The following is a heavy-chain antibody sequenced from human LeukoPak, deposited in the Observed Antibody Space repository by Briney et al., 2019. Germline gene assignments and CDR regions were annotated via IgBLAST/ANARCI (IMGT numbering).Heavy chain of an antibody. D-gene: IGHD3-16*02. CDR2: IYYSGST. V-gene: IGHV4-59*01. CDR1: GGSISTYY. CDR3: ARGAINNHSKNRNTQRVQGHYYYYMDV. J-gene: IGHJ6*03. Sequence: SETLSLTCTVSGGSISTYYWTWIRQPPGKGLEWIGYIYYSGSTNYNPSLKSRVTISVDTSKNQFSLRLSSVNAADTAVYYCARGAINNHSKNRNTQRVQGHYYYYMDVWGKGTTVTVSS.